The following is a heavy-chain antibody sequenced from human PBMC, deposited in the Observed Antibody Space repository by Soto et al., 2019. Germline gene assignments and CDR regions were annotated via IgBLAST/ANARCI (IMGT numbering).Heavy chain of an antibody. V-gene: IGHV4-4*07. CDR1: GGSIRNYF. J-gene: IGHJ4*02. CDR2: IDNSGST. D-gene: IGHD3-3*01. Sequence: SETLSLTGTVCGGSIRNYFCNWIRQPAGKGREWVGRIDNSGSTNDKAARRSRITMSADTSRTQFYLKLNSVHAADTAVYYCAREGQDFWSGPFDYWVQGALVTVS. CDR3: AREGQDFWSGPFDY.